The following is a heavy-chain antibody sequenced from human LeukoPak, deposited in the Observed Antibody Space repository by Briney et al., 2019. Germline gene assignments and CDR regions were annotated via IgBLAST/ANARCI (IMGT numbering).Heavy chain of an antibody. Sequence: SETLSLTCTVSGGSISSSSYYWSWLRQPAGKGLEWIGRIYTSGSTNYNPSLKSRVTMSVDTSKNQFSLKLSSVTAADTAVYYCARDGVNSSGRRGRDWYYYMDVWGKGTTVTISS. D-gene: IGHD6-19*01. J-gene: IGHJ6*03. CDR3: ARDGVNSSGRRGRDWYYYMDV. V-gene: IGHV4-61*02. CDR2: IYTSGST. CDR1: GGSISSSSYY.